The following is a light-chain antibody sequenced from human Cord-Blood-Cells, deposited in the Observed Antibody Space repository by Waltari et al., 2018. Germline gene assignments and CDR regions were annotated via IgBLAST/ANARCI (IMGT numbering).Light chain of an antibody. J-gene: IGKJ1*01. Sequence: AIRMTQSPSSFSASTGDRVTITCRASQGIRRYLAWYQQKPGKAPKLLIYAASTLQSGVPSRFSGSGSGTDFTRTISCLQSEDFATYYCQQYYSYPPTFGQGTKVEIK. CDR3: QQYYSYPPT. CDR1: QGIRRY. V-gene: IGKV1-8*01. CDR2: AAS.